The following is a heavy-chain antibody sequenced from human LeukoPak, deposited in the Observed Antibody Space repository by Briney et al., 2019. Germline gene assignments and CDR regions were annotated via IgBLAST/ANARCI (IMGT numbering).Heavy chain of an antibody. CDR2: IKTDGSEK. J-gene: IGHJ4*02. D-gene: IGHD3-22*01. CDR1: GFTFSNYW. Sequence: PGGSLRLSCEGSGFTFSNYWMGWVRQAPGKGLQWVANIKTDGSEKYYVDSVKGRFTISRDNAKNSLYLQMNSLRAEDTAVYYCARDLSVTYDSSGYYDYWGQGTLATVSS. V-gene: IGHV3-7*01. CDR3: ARDLSVTYDSSGYYDY.